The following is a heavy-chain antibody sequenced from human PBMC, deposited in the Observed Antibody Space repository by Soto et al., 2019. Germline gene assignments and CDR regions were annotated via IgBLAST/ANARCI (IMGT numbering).Heavy chain of an antibody. V-gene: IGHV1-69*08. Sequence: QVQLVQSGAEVKKPGSSVKVSCKASGGTFSSYTISWVRQAPGQGLEWMGRIIPILGIANYAQKFQGRVTITADKSTSTAYMELSSLRSEDTAVYYCARDTSAVLDIVATMGSWGQGTLVTVSS. CDR1: GGTFSSYT. CDR3: ARDTSAVLDIVATMGS. CDR2: IIPILGIA. D-gene: IGHD5-12*01. J-gene: IGHJ4*02.